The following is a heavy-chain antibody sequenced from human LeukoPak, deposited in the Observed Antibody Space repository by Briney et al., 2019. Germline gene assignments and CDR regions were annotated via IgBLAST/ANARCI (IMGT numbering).Heavy chain of an antibody. CDR1: GYTLTELS. V-gene: IGHV1-24*01. CDR3: ASFPYYYDSSGYSRYDYYFDY. D-gene: IGHD3-22*01. CDR2: FDPEDGET. J-gene: IGHJ4*02. Sequence: ASVKVSCKVSGYTLTELSMHWVRQAPGKGLEWMGGFDPEDGETIYAQKFQGRVTMTEDTSTDTAYMELSSLRSEDTAVYYCASFPYYYDSSGYSRYDYYFDYWGQGTLVTVSS.